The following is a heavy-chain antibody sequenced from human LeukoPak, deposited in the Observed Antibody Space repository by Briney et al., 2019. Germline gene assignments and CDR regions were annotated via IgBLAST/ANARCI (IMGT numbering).Heavy chain of an antibody. D-gene: IGHD3-22*01. J-gene: IGHJ6*03. CDR2: ISAYNGNT. V-gene: IGHV1-18*01. CDR3: ARVRAYYDSSGYLYYYYMDV. Sequence: ASVKVSCTASGYTFTSYGISWVRQAPGQGLEWMGWISAYNGNTNYAQKLQGRVTMTTDTSTSTAYMELRSLRSDDTAVYYCARVRAYYDSSGYLYYYYMDVWGKGTTVTVSS. CDR1: GYTFTSYG.